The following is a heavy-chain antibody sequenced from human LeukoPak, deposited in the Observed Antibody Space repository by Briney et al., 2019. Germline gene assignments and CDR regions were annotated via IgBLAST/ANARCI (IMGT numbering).Heavy chain of an antibody. CDR2: IWYDGGNK. CDR3: AKGGTSKQWLVGGAFDI. D-gene: IGHD6-19*01. CDR1: GFTFSSYG. J-gene: IGHJ3*02. V-gene: IGHV3-33*06. Sequence: GRSLRLSCAASGFTFSSYGMHWVRQAPGKGLEWVAVIWYDGGNKYYADSVKGRFTISRDNSKNTLYLQMNSLRAEDTAVYYCAKGGTSKQWLVGGAFDIWGQGTMVTVSS.